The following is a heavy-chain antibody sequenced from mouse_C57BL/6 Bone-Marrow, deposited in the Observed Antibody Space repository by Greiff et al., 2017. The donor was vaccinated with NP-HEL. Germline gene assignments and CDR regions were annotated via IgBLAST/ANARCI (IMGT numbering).Heavy chain of an antibody. J-gene: IGHJ4*01. CDR2: IWSGGST. CDR1: GFSLTSYG. D-gene: IGHD2-4*01. V-gene: IGHV2-2*01. Sequence: VQLVESGPGLVQPSQSLSITCTVSGFSLTSYGVHWVRQSPGKGLEWLGVIWSGGSTDYNAAFISRLSISKDNSKSQVFFKMNSLQADDTAIYYCASIYYDYSYYAMDYWGQGTSVTVSS. CDR3: ASIYYDYSYYAMDY.